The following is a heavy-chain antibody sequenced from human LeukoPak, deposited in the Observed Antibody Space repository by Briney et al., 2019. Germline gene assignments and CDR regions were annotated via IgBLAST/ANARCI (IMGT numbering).Heavy chain of an antibody. CDR3: ARTQDRAMGYYFDL. CDR2: IKEDESAK. CDR1: GFIFTDHW. J-gene: IGHJ4*02. Sequence: PGGSLRLSCAASGFIFTDHWMSWVRQAPGKGLEWVANIKEDESAKFYADSVRGRFTISRDNAKNSLYLQMNNLRVEDTAVYYCARTQDRAMGYYFDLWGQGTLVTVSS. V-gene: IGHV3-7*03. D-gene: IGHD5-18*01.